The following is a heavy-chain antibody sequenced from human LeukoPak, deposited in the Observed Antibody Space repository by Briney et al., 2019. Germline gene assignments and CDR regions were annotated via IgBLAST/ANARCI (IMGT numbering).Heavy chain of an antibody. CDR2: FDPEDGET. J-gene: IGHJ4*02. D-gene: IGHD3-22*01. V-gene: IGHV1-24*01. CDR1: GYTLTELS. Sequence: VASVTVSCKVSGYTLTELSMHWVRQAPGKGLEWMGGFDPEDGETIYAQKFQGRVTMTEDTSTDTAYMELSSLRSEDTAVYYCATQGRNVAYYDSSGYYRSDFDYWGQGTLVTVSS. CDR3: ATQGRNVAYYDSSGYYRSDFDY.